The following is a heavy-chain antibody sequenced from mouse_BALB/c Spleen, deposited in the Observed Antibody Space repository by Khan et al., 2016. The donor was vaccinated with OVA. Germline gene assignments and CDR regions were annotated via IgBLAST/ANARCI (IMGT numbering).Heavy chain of an antibody. J-gene: IGHJ3*01. V-gene: IGHV1S137*01. CDR3: TRGGDGSRFAY. D-gene: IGHD1-1*01. Sequence: QIQLVQSGAELVRPGVSVKISCKGSGYTFTDFTMHWVKQSHAKSLEWIGVISTYYGDATYNQKFKGKATMTVDKSSSTAYMELARLTSEDSAVYYWTRGGDGSRFAYWGQGTLVTVSA. CDR2: ISTYYGDA. CDR1: GYTFTDFT.